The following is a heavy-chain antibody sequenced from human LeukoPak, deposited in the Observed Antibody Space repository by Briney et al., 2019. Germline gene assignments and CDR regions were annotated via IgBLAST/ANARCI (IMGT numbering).Heavy chain of an antibody. J-gene: IGHJ5*02. V-gene: IGHV4-59*01. CDR1: GGSISSYY. CDR2: IYYSGST. D-gene: IGHD3-10*01. Sequence: PSETLSLTCTVSGGSISSYYWSWIRQPPGKGLEWIGYIYYSGSTNYNPSLKSRVTISVDTSKNQFSLKLSSVTAADTAVYYCARRITWNWFDPWGQGTLVTVSS. CDR3: ARRITWNWFDP.